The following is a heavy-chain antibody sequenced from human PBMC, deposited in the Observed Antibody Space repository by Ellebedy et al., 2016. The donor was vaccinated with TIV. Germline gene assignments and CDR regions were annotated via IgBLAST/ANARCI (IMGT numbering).Heavy chain of an antibody. CDR2: IGPSADNT. Sequence: GGSLRLXXAASGFTFTTYAMSWVRQAPGKGLEWVSVIGPSADNTYFADSVKGRFTVSRDNSKNMVYLQMNSLRAEDTAVYYCARRYMDVWGRGASVTVSS. J-gene: IGHJ6*03. CDR1: GFTFTTYA. CDR3: ARRYMDV. V-gene: IGHV3-23*01.